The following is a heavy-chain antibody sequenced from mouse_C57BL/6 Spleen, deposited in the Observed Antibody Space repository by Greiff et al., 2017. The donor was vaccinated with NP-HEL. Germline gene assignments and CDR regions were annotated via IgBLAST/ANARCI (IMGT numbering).Heavy chain of an antibody. CDR2: IRHKANGYTT. V-gene: IGHV7-3*01. Sequence: EVKLVESGGGLVQPGGSLSLSCAASGFTFTDYYMSWVRQPPGQALEWLGFIRHKANGYTTEYSASVKGRFTISSDNSQRILYLQMNALRAEDSATYYCARYYYGSPFFDYWGQGTTLTVSS. D-gene: IGHD1-1*01. CDR1: GFTFTDYY. J-gene: IGHJ2*01. CDR3: ARYYYGSPFFDY.